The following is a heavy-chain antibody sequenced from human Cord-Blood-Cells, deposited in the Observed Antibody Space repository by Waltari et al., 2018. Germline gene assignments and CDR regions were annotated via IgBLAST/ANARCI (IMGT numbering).Heavy chain of an antibody. V-gene: IGHV1-69*01. J-gene: IGHJ4*02. CDR3: ARGSYCTGGVCYDFDY. D-gene: IGHD2-8*02. Sequence: QVQLVQSGAEVKKPGSSVKVSCKVSGGTFSSYATRWVRPAPGQGLEWMGGIIPIFGTANYAQKFQGRVTITADESTSTAYMELSSLRSEDTAVYYCARGSYCTGGVCYDFDYWGQGTLVTVSS. CDR2: IIPIFGTA. CDR1: GGTFSSYA.